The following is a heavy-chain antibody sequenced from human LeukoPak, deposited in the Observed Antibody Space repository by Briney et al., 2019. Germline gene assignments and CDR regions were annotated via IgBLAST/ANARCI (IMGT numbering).Heavy chain of an antibody. CDR2: IYYSGST. V-gene: IGHV4-59*08. Sequence: SETLSLTCTVSGGSINSYYWSWIRQPPGKGLEYIGYIYYSGSTNYNPSLKSRVTISVDTSKNQFSLKLSSVTAADTAVYYCARLNYDILTGYPYYFDYWGQGTLVTVSS. CDR1: GGSINSYY. CDR3: ARLNYDILTGYPYYFDY. J-gene: IGHJ4*02. D-gene: IGHD3-9*01.